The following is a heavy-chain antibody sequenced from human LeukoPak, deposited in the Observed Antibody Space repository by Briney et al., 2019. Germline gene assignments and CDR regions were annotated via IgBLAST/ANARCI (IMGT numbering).Heavy chain of an antibody. CDR2: IYYSGST. CDR3: ARHDSTSSSLRYYYYYYMDV. Sequence: SETLSLTCTVSGGSISSSSYYWGWIRQPPGKGLEWIGSIYYSGSTYYNPSLKSRVTISVDTSKNQFSLKLSSVTAADTAVYYCARHDSTSSSLRYYYYYYMDVWGKGTTVTVSS. J-gene: IGHJ6*03. D-gene: IGHD6-6*01. CDR1: GGSISSSSYY. V-gene: IGHV4-39*01.